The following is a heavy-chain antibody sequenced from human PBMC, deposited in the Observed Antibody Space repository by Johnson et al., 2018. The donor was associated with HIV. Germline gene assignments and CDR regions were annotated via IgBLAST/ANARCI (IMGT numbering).Heavy chain of an antibody. V-gene: IGHV3-30-3*01. CDR3: ARSRDYGPARSAFDI. CDR1: GFTFSSYA. Sequence: QVQLVESGGGVVQPGRSLRLSCAASGFTFSSYAIHWVRQAPGKGLEWVAVISYDGSNKYYADSVKGRFTISRDNSKNTLYLQMNSLRAEDTAVYYCARSRDYGPARSAFDIWGQGTMVTVSS. J-gene: IGHJ3*02. D-gene: IGHD4-17*01. CDR2: ISYDGSNK.